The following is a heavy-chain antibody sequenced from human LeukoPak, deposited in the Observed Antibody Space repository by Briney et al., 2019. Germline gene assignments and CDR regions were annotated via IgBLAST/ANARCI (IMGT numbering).Heavy chain of an antibody. D-gene: IGHD1-26*01. V-gene: IGHV3-66*01. CDR2: IYSGGST. CDR1: GFTVSSNY. J-gene: IGHJ4*02. CDR3: AKDSGSYYFDY. Sequence: GGSLRLSCAASGFTVSSNYMSWVRQAPGKGLEWVSVIYSGGSTYYADSVKGRFTISRDNSKNTLYLQMNSLRAEDTAVYYCAKDSGSYYFDYWGQGTLVTVSS.